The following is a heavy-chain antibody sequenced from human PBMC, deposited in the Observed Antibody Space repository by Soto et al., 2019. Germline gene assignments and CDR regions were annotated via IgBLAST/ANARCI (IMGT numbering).Heavy chain of an antibody. Sequence: QVPLQESGPGLVKPSETLSLTCNVSGGFVGSGNYHWSWIRQSPGKGLEWIGDIFYGGATNYNPSLKSRVTISADTSKKRFSLILTSVTAADTAVYYCARESYGDFVYCGQGTLVIVS. D-gene: IGHD4-17*01. J-gene: IGHJ4*02. CDR1: GGFVGSGNYH. V-gene: IGHV4-61*03. CDR2: IFYGGAT. CDR3: ARESYGDFVY.